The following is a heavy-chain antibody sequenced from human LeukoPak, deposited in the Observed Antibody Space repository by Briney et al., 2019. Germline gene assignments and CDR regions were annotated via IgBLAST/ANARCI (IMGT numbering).Heavy chain of an antibody. V-gene: IGHV3-48*01. Sequence: GGSLRLSCAASGFTFSNYNMNWVRQAPGEGLEWVSYISSSSSTMYYADTVKGRFTISRDNAKNSLYLQMSSLRAEDTAVYYCARERIYYGGGTMYWGKGTLVTVSS. D-gene: IGHD3-10*01. CDR2: ISSSSSTM. CDR1: GFTFSNYN. J-gene: IGHJ4*02. CDR3: ARERIYYGGGTMY.